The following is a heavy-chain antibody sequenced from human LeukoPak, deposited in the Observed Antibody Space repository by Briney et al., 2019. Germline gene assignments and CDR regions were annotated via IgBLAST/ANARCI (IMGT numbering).Heavy chain of an antibody. Sequence: HSGGSLRLSCAASGFTFSSYGMHWVRQAPGKGLEWVAFIRYDGSNKYYADSVKGRFTISRDNSKNTLYLQMNSLRAEDTGVYYCARGRRYFDSDMDVWGKGTTVTVSS. CDR1: GFTFSSYG. D-gene: IGHD3-9*01. V-gene: IGHV3-30*02. J-gene: IGHJ6*03. CDR2: IRYDGSNK. CDR3: ARGRRYFDSDMDV.